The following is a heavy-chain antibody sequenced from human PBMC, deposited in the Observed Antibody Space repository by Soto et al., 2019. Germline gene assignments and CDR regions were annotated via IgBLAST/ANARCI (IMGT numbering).Heavy chain of an antibody. CDR3: AHSPETYYYGSGSYAAFDY. D-gene: IGHD3-10*01. V-gene: IGHV1-69*13. J-gene: IGHJ4*02. CDR2: IIPIFGTA. Sequence: ASVKVSCKASGGTFSSYAISWVRQAPGQGLEWMGGIIPIFGTANYAQKFQGRVTITADESTSTAYMELSSLRSEDTAVYYCAHSPETYYYGSGSYAAFDYWGQGTLVTVSS. CDR1: GGTFSSYA.